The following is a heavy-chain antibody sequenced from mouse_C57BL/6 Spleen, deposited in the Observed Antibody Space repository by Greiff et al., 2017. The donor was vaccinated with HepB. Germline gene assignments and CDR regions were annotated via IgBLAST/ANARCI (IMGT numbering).Heavy chain of an antibody. CDR2: IDPEDGET. CDR1: GFNIKDYY. J-gene: IGHJ3*01. V-gene: IGHV14-2*01. CDR3: ALLLPDAY. Sequence: VQLKESGAELVKPGASVKLSCTASGFNIKDYYMHWVKQRTEQGLEWIGRIDPEDGETKYAPKFQGKATITADTSSNTAYLQLSSLTSEDTAVYYCALLLPDAYWGQGTLVTVSA. D-gene: IGHD2-10*01.